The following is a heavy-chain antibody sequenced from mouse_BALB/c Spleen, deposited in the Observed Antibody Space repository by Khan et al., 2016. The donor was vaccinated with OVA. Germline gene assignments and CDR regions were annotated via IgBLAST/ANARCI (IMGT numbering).Heavy chain of an antibody. CDR1: GYTFTSYW. CDR3: ARDPFAY. Sequence: QVRLQQSGAELVRPGASVKLSCEASGYTFTSYWMNWVKQSPEQGLEWIGRIDPYDSETHYNQNFKDKAILTVDKSSSTAYMQLSSLTSEDSAVYFCARDPFAYWGQGTLVTVSA. CDR2: IDPYDSET. V-gene: IGHV1-52*01. J-gene: IGHJ3*01.